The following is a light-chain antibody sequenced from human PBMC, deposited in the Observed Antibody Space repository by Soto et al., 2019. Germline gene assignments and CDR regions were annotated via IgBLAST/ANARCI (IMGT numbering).Light chain of an antibody. Sequence: IGLTQSPGTLCLSPGERATLSCRASQSVSNNYLAWYQQKPGQAPRLLIYGASTRATGIPARFSGSGSGTEFTLTISSLQSEDFAVYYCQQYNNWPSFGQGTRLEIK. V-gene: IGKV3-15*01. CDR2: GAS. J-gene: IGKJ5*01. CDR1: QSVSNN. CDR3: QQYNNWPS.